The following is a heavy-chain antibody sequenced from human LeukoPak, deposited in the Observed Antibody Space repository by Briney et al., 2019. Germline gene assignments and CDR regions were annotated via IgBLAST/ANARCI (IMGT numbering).Heavy chain of an antibody. D-gene: IGHD3-22*01. V-gene: IGHV3-23*01. J-gene: IGHJ1*01. CDR2: ISGSGGLT. CDR3: AKRDFYDSSGYAPLFQH. Sequence: GGSLRLSCAASGFTFSSYAMSWVRQAPGKGLEVVSGISGSGGLTNYADSVKGRFTISRDNSKNTLFLQMNSLRAEDTAVYHCAKRDFYDSSGYAPLFQHWGQGTLVTVSS. CDR1: GFTFSSYA.